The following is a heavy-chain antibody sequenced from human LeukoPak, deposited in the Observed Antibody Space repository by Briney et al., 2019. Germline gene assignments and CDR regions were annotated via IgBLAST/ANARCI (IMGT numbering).Heavy chain of an antibody. CDR1: GGSISSGSFY. V-gene: IGHV4-31*03. Sequence: SETLSLTCTVSGGSISSGSFYWSWIRQHPGNGLEWIGYIYHSGSTYYNPSLKSRVTISLDTSKNQFSLKLSSVTAADTAVFYCARTIANHFDYWGQGTLVTVSS. CDR3: ARTIANHFDY. J-gene: IGHJ4*02. D-gene: IGHD4/OR15-4a*01. CDR2: IYHSGST.